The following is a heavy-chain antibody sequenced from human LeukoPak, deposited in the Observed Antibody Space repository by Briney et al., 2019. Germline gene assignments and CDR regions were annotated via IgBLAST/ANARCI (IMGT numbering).Heavy chain of an antibody. CDR2: INPNSGGT. CDR3: ARGPPRYGDYVVTPYYYYMDV. J-gene: IGHJ6*03. V-gene: IGHV1-2*02. D-gene: IGHD4-17*01. CDR1: GYTFTSYY. Sequence: GASVKVSCKASGYTFTSYYMHWVRQAPGQGLEWMGWINPNSGGTNYAQKFQGRVTMTRDTSISTAYMELSRLRSDDTAVYYCARGPPRYGDYVVTPYYYYMDVWGKGTTVTVSS.